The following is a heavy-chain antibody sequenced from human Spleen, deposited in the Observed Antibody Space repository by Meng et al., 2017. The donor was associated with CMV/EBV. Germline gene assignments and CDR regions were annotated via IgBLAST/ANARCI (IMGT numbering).Heavy chain of an antibody. Sequence: CAASGLTFSSYAMTWVRQAPGKGLEWVSIISGSGIDTHYADSVKGRFTISRDNSKNTLYLQMNSLRAEDTAVYHCAKDVRNWNFGFDSWGQGTLVTVSS. CDR1: GLTFSSYA. D-gene: IGHD1-20*01. CDR2: ISGSGIDT. V-gene: IGHV3-23*01. CDR3: AKDVRNWNFGFDS. J-gene: IGHJ4*02.